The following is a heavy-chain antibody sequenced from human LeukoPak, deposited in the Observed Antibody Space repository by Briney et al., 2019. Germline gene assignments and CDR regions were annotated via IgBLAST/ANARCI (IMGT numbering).Heavy chain of an antibody. V-gene: IGHV3-48*02. CDR2: ISSSSSTI. CDR1: GFTFSSYS. CDR3: ARAMYYYDSSGYNYFDY. J-gene: IGHJ4*02. Sequence: GGSLRLSCAASGFTFSSYSMNWVRQAPGKGPEWVSYISSSSSTIYYADSVKGRFTISRDNAKNSLYLQMNSLRDEDTAVYYCARAMYYYDSSGYNYFDYWGQGTLVTVSS. D-gene: IGHD3-22*01.